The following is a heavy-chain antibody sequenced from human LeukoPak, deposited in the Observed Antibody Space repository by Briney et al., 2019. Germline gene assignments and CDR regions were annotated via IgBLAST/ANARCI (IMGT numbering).Heavy chain of an antibody. CDR3: AAPKPVVAATNYYYGMDV. J-gene: IGHJ6*02. Sequence: GASVKVSCKASGYTFTSYGISWVRQAPGQGLEWMGWISAYNGNTNYAQKLQGRVTMTTDRSTSTAYMELRSLRSDDTAVYYCAAPKPVVAATNYYYGMDVWGQGTTVTVSS. CDR1: GYTFTSYG. D-gene: IGHD2-15*01. CDR2: ISAYNGNT. V-gene: IGHV1-18*01.